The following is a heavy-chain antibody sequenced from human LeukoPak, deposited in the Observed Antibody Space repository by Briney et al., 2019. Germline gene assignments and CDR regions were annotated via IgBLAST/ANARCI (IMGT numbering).Heavy chain of an antibody. CDR2: ISKNSDDI. Sequence: GGSLRLSCVASGFTFSIYSMNWVRQAPGKGLEWVSYISKNSDDIYNADSVRGRFTISRDNAKNSLYLQMNSLRAEDTAVYYCATVRPGYYCDYWGQGILVTVSS. J-gene: IGHJ4*02. CDR1: GFTFSIYS. CDR3: ATVRPGYYCDY. V-gene: IGHV3-21*05.